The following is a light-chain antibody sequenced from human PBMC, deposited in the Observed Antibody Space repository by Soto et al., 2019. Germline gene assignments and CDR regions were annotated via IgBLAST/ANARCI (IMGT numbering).Light chain of an antibody. CDR2: GAS. J-gene: IGKJ3*01. CDR1: QSLSSRY. Sequence: EIVLTQSPGTLSVSPGESATLSCRASQSLSSRYLAWYQQKPGQAPRLLIYGASNTATGIPDRFSGSGSGTDFTLTIGRLEPEDFAVYYCQHFGSTPGTFGPGTKVDFK. CDR3: QHFGSTPGT. V-gene: IGKV3-20*01.